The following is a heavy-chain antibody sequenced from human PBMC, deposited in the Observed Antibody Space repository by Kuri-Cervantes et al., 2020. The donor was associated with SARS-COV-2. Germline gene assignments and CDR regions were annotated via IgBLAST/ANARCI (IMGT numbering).Heavy chain of an antibody. CDR1: GFTFHSSH. CDR2: ISDWSLNI. J-gene: IGHJ6*03. D-gene: IGHD5-12*01. CDR3: TRDRRRYSGDTSHFYMDV. V-gene: IGHV3-48*01. Sequence: GESLKISCAASGFTFHSSHMNWVRQAPGKGLEWISSISDWSLNIYYADSVKGRFNISRDNAKNSLFLQMNSLRVEDTAVYYCTRDRRRYSGDTSHFYMDVWGTGTTVTVSS.